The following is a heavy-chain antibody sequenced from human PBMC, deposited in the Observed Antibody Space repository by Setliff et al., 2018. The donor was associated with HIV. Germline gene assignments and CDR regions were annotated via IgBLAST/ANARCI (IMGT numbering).Heavy chain of an antibody. Sequence: VASVKVSCKVSTFTFTDYILYWVRQAPGQTLEWMGQIYPKNGETVYAEKFYGRLTITADTSADTTYLELTSLRSDDTAVYYCATLWLLYYDSWGQGTLVTSPQ. CDR1: TFTFTDYI. J-gene: IGHJ4*02. D-gene: IGHD3-10*01. CDR2: IYPKNGET. V-gene: IGHV1-69-2*01. CDR3: ATLWLLYYDS.